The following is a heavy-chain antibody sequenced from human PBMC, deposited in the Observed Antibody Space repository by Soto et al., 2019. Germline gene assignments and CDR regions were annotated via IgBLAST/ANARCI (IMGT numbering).Heavy chain of an antibody. J-gene: IGHJ6*02. V-gene: IGHV4-30-4*01. Sequence: PSETLSLTCTVSGGSISSGDYYWSWIRQPPGKGLEWIGYIYYSGSTYYNPSLKSRVTISVDTSKNQFSLKLSSVTAAETAVYYCARGPKLVVAATTYYYYGMDCWGQGTMVTVSS. CDR2: IYYSGST. CDR3: ARGPKLVVAATTYYYYGMDC. D-gene: IGHD2-15*01. CDR1: GGSISSGDYY.